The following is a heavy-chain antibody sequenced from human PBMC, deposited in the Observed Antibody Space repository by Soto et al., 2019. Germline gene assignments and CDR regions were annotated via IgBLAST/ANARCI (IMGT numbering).Heavy chain of an antibody. CDR1: GFDFTTTW. D-gene: IGHD5-12*01. J-gene: IGHJ4*02. V-gene: IGHV3-15*07. Sequence: GGSLRLSCAASGFDFTTTWMNWVRLAPGKGLEWVARIKSKNDGGTLDYDSPVKGRFTISRDDSKKTSYLQMNSLKTEDTAVYYCSTSGYGGFDYWGQGVLVTVSS. CDR2: IKSKNDGGTL. CDR3: STSGYGGFDY.